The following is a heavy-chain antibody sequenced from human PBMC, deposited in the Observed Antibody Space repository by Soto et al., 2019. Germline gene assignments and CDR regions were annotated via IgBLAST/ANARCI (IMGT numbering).Heavy chain of an antibody. D-gene: IGHD3-10*01. Sequence: SGPTLVNPTQTLTLTCTFSGFSLSTSGVGVGWIRQPPGKALEWLALIYWVDDKRYSPSLKSRLTITKDTSKNLVVLTMTNMDPVDTATYYFAHRLAAMVRGDAFNIWGQGTMVTVSS. CDR2: IYWVDDK. CDR3: AHRLAAMVRGDAFNI. CDR1: GFSLSTSGVG. J-gene: IGHJ3*02. V-gene: IGHV2-5*02.